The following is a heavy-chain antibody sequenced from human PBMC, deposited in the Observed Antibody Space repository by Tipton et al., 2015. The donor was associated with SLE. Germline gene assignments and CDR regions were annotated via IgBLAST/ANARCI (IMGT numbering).Heavy chain of an antibody. Sequence: SLRLSCAASGFTFSTYAMHWVRQAPGKGLEWVAVISYDGSNHYAESVKGRFTISRDNSKNTLYLQMNSLRAEDTAVYYCAKELEPTAPIDYWGQGTLVTVSS. CDR3: AKELEPTAPIDY. CDR2: ISYDGSN. V-gene: IGHV3-30*04. CDR1: GFTFSTYA. D-gene: IGHD1-1*01. J-gene: IGHJ4*02.